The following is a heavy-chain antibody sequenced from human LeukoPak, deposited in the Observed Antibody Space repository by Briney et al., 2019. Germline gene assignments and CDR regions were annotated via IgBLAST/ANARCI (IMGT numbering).Heavy chain of an antibody. Sequence: PGGSLRLSCAASGFTFSSYAMHWVRQAPGKGLEWVAVISYDGSNKYYADSVKGRFTISRDNSKNTLYLQMNSPRAEDTAVYYCARAIYSGTYYFDYWGQGTLVTVSS. CDR2: ISYDGSNK. V-gene: IGHV3-30*04. D-gene: IGHD4-11*01. J-gene: IGHJ4*02. CDR1: GFTFSSYA. CDR3: ARAIYSGTYYFDY.